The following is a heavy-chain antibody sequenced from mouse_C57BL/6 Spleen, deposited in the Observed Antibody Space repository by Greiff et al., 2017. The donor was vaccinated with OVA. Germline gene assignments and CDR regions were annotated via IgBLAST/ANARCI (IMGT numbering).Heavy chain of an antibody. V-gene: IGHV5-17*01. CDR3: ASRSCVYFDY. D-gene: IGHD3-3*01. CDR1: GFTFSDYG. J-gene: IGHJ2*01. CDR2: ISSGSSTT. Sequence: EVKLVESGGGLVKPGGSLKLSCAASGFTFSDYGMHWVRQAPEKGLEWVAYISSGSSTTHYADTVKGRFTISRDKAKNTLFLQMPSLRSEDTAMYYCASRSCVYFDYWGQGTTLTVSS.